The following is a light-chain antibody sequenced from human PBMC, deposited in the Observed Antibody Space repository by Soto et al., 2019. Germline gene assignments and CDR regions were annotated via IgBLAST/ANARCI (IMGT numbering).Light chain of an antibody. V-gene: IGLV2-11*01. CDR3: CSYAGGPYV. CDR1: SSDVGGYNY. Sequence: QSALTQPRSVSGSPGQSVTISCTGTSSDVGGYNYVSWYQQHPGKAPKLMICDVSKRPSGVPDRFSGSKSGNTASLTISGLQAEDEADYYCCSYAGGPYVFGTGIKLTVL. CDR2: DVS. J-gene: IGLJ1*01.